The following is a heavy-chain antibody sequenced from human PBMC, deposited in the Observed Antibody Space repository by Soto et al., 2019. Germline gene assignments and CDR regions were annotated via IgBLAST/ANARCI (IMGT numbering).Heavy chain of an antibody. CDR3: ARHWAYSSAQFDN. D-gene: IGHD3-22*01. CDR2: IVPMYGTT. Sequence: GASVKVSCKASGGTFNSYAVSWVRQAPGQGLEWVGMIVPMYGTTEYAEKFQGRVTFTADKSTGTAYMELFSLRFDDTAVFYCARHWAYSSAQFDNWGQGTLVTVSS. V-gene: IGHV1-69*06. CDR1: GGTFNSYA. J-gene: IGHJ4*02.